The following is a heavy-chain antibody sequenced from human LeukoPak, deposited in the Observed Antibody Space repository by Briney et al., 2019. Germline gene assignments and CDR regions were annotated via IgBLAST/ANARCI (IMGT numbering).Heavy chain of an antibody. CDR2: IYYSGST. Sequence: PSETLSLTCTVSGGSISSGGYYWSWIRQHPGKGLEWIGYIYYSGSTYYNPSLKSRVTISVDTSKNQFSLKLSSVAAADTAVYYCVRGVPTDDYYGSGSYRGGIDYWGQGTLVTVSS. J-gene: IGHJ4*02. D-gene: IGHD3-10*01. V-gene: IGHV4-31*03. CDR1: GGSISSGGYY. CDR3: VRGVPTDDYYGSGSYRGGIDY.